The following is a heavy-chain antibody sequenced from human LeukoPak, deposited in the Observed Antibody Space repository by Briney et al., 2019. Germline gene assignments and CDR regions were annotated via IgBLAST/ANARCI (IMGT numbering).Heavy chain of an antibody. CDR2: INTDGTKT. CDR3: TRGHVADYYFYYMDL. V-gene: IGHV3-74*01. J-gene: IGHJ6*03. CDR1: GFSFSNYW. Sequence: GGSLRLSCAASGFSFSNYWIHCVRQAPGTGLVWVSRINTDGTKTLYADSVKGRFIISRDNAKNTLYLQMNTLRTDDTAVYYCTRGHVADYYFYYMDLWAKSTRVSVSS.